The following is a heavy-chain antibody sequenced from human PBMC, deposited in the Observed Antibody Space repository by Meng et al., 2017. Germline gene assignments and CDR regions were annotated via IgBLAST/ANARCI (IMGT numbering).Heavy chain of an antibody. V-gene: IGHV1-3*01. CDR1: GYTFTSYA. D-gene: IGHD3-22*01. Sequence: VQLWQYGGEWRKPGALVKVSCKSSGYTFTSYAMNWVRQAPGQRLEWMGWINAGNGNTKYSQKFQGRVTITRDTSASTAYMELSSLRSEDTAVYYCARDRQTYYYDSSGYFDYWGQGTLVTVSS. J-gene: IGHJ4*02. CDR2: INAGNGNT. CDR3: ARDRQTYYYDSSGYFDY.